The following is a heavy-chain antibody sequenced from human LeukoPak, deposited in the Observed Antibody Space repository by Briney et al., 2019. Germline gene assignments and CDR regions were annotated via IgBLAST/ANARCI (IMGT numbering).Heavy chain of an antibody. CDR3: ARSLGDIAVAEGGDY. Sequence: GASVKVSCKASGGTFSSYAISWVRQAPGQGLEWMGGIIPIFGTANYAQKFQGRVTITADKSTSTAYMELSSLRSEDTAVYYCARSLGDIAVAEGGDYWGQGTLVTVSS. J-gene: IGHJ4*02. D-gene: IGHD6-19*01. V-gene: IGHV1-69*06. CDR1: GGTFSSYA. CDR2: IIPIFGTA.